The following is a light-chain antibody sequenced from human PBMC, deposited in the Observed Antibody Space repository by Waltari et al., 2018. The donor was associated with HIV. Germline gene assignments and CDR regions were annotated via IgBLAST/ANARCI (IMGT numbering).Light chain of an antibody. CDR2: GSS. CDR1: QTISSTS. V-gene: IGKV3-20*01. CDR3: QQYRSSRST. Sequence: EIVLTQSPGTLSLSPGDIATLSCRASQTISSTSLAWYQKKPGQAPRLFIYGSSSRAAGIPDRFSGSGSGTDFTLTISRLEPEDFAVYFCQQYRSSRSTFGQGTKLEIK. J-gene: IGKJ2*01.